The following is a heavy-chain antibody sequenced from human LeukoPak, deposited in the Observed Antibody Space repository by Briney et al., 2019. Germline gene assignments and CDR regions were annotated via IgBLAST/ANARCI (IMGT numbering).Heavy chain of an antibody. CDR2: INTNTGSP. CDR3: ARGYYGSELVAFDI. Sequence: ASVKVSCKASGYTFTNYAMNWVRQAPGQGLEWMGWINTNTGSPTYAPGSTGRFVFSLDTSVSTAYLQISSLKAEDTAVYYCARGYYGSELVAFDIWGQGTMVTVSS. CDR1: GYTFTNYA. V-gene: IGHV7-4-1*02. D-gene: IGHD3-10*01. J-gene: IGHJ3*02.